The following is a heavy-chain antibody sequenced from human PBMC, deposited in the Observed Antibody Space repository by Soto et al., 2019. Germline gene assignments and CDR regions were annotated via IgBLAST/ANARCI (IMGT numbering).Heavy chain of an antibody. D-gene: IGHD3-10*01. CDR1: GYSISSYD. J-gene: IGHJ3*02. V-gene: IGHV1-8*01. Sequence: ASVKVSCKASGYSISSYDIHWVRQAPGQGLEWMGWVNPNSGNTGYAQKFQGRVTLTRNTSITTDYMELSRLRSEDTAVYYCARADGSSHDAFDIWGQGTMGAVSS. CDR2: VNPNSGNT. CDR3: ARADGSSHDAFDI.